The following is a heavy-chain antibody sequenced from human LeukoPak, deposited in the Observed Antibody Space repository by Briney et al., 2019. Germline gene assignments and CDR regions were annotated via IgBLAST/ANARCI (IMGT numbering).Heavy chain of an antibody. Sequence: PGGSLRLSCAASGFTFSSNGMNWVRQAPGKGLEWVSYISATGGTIYYADSVKGRFTISRDNAKNSLYLQMNSLRAEDTAVYYCAREGNWYSSSSVFDYWGQGTLVTVSS. CDR2: ISATGGTI. V-gene: IGHV3-48*04. CDR1: GFTFSSNG. J-gene: IGHJ4*02. D-gene: IGHD6-6*01. CDR3: AREGNWYSSSSVFDY.